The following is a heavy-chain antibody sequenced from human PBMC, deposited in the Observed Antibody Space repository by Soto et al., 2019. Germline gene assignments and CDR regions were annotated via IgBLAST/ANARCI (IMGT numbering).Heavy chain of an antibody. J-gene: IGHJ4*02. CDR3: ARGGHIAVVTASFDT. Sequence: QVQLVQSGAEVRKPGASVKVSCRPSGYTFNTYYLHWLRQAPGQALEWMGVIHPSGGGTTYAQKFLGRVTVARERSATTVFMVLSSLRSDDTAVYYCARGGHIAVVTASFDTWGQGTLVTVSS. CDR2: IHPSGGGT. CDR1: GYTFNTYY. V-gene: IGHV1-46*02. D-gene: IGHD2-21*02.